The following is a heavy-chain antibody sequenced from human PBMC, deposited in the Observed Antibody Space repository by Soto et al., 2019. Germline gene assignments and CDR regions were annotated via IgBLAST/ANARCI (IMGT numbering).Heavy chain of an antibody. V-gene: IGHV4-59*01. CDR2: IYYSGST. CDR1: GGSISSYY. Sequence: SETLSLTCTVSGGSISSYYWSWIRQPPGKGLEWIGYIYYSGSTNYNPSLKSRVTISVDTSKNQFSLKLSSVTAADTAVYYCARAFFYGSGSLHYYGMDVWGQWTTVTVSS. D-gene: IGHD3-10*01. CDR3: ARAFFYGSGSLHYYGMDV. J-gene: IGHJ6*02.